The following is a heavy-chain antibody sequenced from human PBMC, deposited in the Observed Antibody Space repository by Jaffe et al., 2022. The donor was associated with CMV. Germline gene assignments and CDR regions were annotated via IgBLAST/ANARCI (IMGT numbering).Heavy chain of an antibody. J-gene: IGHJ4*02. D-gene: IGHD2-15*01. Sequence: QVQLVQSGAEVKKPGASVKVSCKASGYTFTSYYIHWVRQAPGQGLECMGVINPSGDSTSYAQKFQGRVTLTRDTSTSTVNMELTSLRSEDTAVYYCAVVVADTYYFDYWGQGTLVTVSS. CDR2: INPSGDST. CDR3: AVVVADTYYFDY. V-gene: IGHV1-46*01. CDR1: GYTFTSYY.